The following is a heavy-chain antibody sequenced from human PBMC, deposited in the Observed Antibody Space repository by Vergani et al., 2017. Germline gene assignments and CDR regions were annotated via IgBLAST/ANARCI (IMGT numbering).Heavy chain of an antibody. D-gene: IGHD6-19*01. CDR3: ARAQIVAVSWFDP. Sequence: QVQLVQSGAEVKKPGASVKVSCKASGYTFTGYYMHWVRQAPGQGLEWMGWINPNSGGTNYAQKFQGRVTMTRDTSISTVYMELSSLRSEDTAVYYCARAQIVAVSWFDPWGQGTLVTVSS. V-gene: IGHV1-2*02. CDR1: GYTFTGYY. J-gene: IGHJ5*02. CDR2: INPNSGGT.